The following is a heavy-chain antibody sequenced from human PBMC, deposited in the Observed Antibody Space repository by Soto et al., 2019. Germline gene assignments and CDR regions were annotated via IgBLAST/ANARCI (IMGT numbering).Heavy chain of an antibody. Sequence: ASVKVSCKASGYTFTGYYMHWVRQAPGQGLEWMGWINPNSGGTNYAQKFQGWVTMTRDTSISTAYMELSRLRSDDTAVYYCARDLQVQLERRGGFDYWGQGTLVTVSS. V-gene: IGHV1-2*04. D-gene: IGHD1-1*01. J-gene: IGHJ4*02. CDR2: INPNSGGT. CDR3: ARDLQVQLERRGGFDY. CDR1: GYTFTGYY.